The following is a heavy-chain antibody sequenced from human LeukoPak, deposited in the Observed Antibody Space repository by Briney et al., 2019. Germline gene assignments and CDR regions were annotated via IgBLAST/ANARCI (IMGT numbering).Heavy chain of an antibody. CDR1: GVSINDYY. V-gene: IGHV4-34*01. CDR3: ARIRCGHSGSVCYNH. J-gene: IGHJ4*02. CDR2: IRHTEGT. D-gene: IGHD2-21*01. Sequence: SETLSLTCGVFGVSINDYYWRWIRQSPGTGLEWIGEIRHTEGTRYNPSLESRVTLPVGTSENQLPLKLIVVTAADTAVYYCARIRCGHSGSVCYNHWGLGTLVTVSS.